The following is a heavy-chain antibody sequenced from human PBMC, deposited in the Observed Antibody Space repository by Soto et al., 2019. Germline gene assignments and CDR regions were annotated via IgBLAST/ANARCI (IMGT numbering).Heavy chain of an antibody. CDR2: ISNDGSGT. CDR3: AREDASSGHAGTFQH. V-gene: IGHV3-30*03. J-gene: IGHJ1*01. CDR1: GFTFSTHP. D-gene: IGHD3-22*01. Sequence: QVQLVESGGGVVQPGRSLRLACAASGFTFSTHPMHWVRQAPGKGLEWVAVISNDGSGTQYADSVKGRFTVSRDNSENTLSLQMNRLRPEDTAVYYCAREDASSGHAGTFQHWGQGTLVTVSS.